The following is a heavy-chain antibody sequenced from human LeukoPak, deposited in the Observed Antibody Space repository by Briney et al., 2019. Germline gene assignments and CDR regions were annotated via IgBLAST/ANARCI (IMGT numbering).Heavy chain of an antibody. J-gene: IGHJ6*03. V-gene: IGHV1-8*03. D-gene: IGHD4-17*01. Sequence: GASVKVSCKASGYTFTSYDINWVRQATGLGLEWMGWMNPNSGNTGYAQKFQGRVTITRNTSISTAYMELSSLRSEDTAVYYCARTAVGHYYYYMDVWGKGTTVTVSS. CDR1: GYTFTSYD. CDR3: ARTAVGHYYYYMDV. CDR2: MNPNSGNT.